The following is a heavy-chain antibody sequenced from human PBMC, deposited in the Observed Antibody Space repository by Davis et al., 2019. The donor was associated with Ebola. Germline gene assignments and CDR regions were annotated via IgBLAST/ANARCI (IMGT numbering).Heavy chain of an antibody. CDR3: ARDRYNWNYVGNFDY. J-gene: IGHJ4*02. CDR2: ISSSSSYI. CDR1: GFTFSSYG. V-gene: IGHV3-21*01. D-gene: IGHD1-7*01. Sequence: GESLKISCAASGFTFSSYGMHWVRQAPGKGLEWVSSISSSSSYIYYADSVKGRFTISRDNAKNSLYLQMNSLRAEDTAVYYCARDRYNWNYVGNFDYWGQGTLVTVSS.